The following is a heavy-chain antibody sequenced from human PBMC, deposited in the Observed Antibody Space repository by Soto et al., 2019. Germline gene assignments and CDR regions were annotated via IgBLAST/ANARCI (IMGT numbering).Heavy chain of an antibody. CDR1: GGSIENYY. V-gene: IGHV4-59*01. D-gene: IGHD6-13*01. J-gene: IGHJ5*02. CDR3: AREDRISAPGGRWFHP. CDR2: VYHNGRT. Sequence: SETLSLTCNVSGGSIENYYWSWIRQAPGKGLEWIGYVYHNGRTSYNPSLKSRVSISVDRSKNQFSLNVSSVTAADTAVYYCAREDRISAPGGRWFHPWGEGTLVTVSA.